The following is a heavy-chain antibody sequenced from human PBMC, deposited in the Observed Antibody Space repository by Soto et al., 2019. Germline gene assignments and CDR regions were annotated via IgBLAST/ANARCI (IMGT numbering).Heavy chain of an antibody. CDR3: ARVPLPNRGNSDPDWLDP. CDR2: INPNSGGT. V-gene: IGHV1-2*04. CDR1: GYTFTGYY. D-gene: IGHD1-7*01. Sequence: ASVKVSCKASGYTFTGYYMHWVRQAPGQGLEWMGWINPNSGGTNYAQKFQGWVTMTRDTSISTAYMELSRLRSDDTAVYYCARVPLPNRGNSDPDWLDPWGQGTLVTVSS. J-gene: IGHJ5*02.